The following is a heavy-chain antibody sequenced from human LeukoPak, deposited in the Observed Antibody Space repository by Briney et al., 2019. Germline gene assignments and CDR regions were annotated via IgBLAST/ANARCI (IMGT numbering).Heavy chain of an antibody. CDR1: GYSISSGYY. CDR2: IYQSGST. V-gene: IGHV4-38-2*02. J-gene: IGHJ6*03. Sequence: SETLSLTCTVSGYSISSGYYWGWIRQPPGKGLEWIGSIYQSGSTYYNPSLKSRVTISVDTSKNQFSLKLSSVTAADTAVYYCARVRPYYYYMDVWGKGTTVTVSS. CDR3: ARVRPYYYYMDV.